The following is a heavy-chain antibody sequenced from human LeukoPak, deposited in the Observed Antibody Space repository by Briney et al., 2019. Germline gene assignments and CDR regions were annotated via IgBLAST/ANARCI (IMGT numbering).Heavy chain of an antibody. CDR2: INAFGAST. Sequence: HAGGSLRLSCAASGFTFDNYWTGWVRQAPGKGLEWVSSINAFGASTYYADSVKGRFTISRDNSKNTLYLQMSSLRGEDTAVYYCAKVALGYCSGGSCYYFDYGGQGTLVTVSS. D-gene: IGHD2-15*01. CDR1: GFTFDNYW. CDR3: AKVALGYCSGGSCYYFDY. J-gene: IGHJ4*02. V-gene: IGHV3-23*01.